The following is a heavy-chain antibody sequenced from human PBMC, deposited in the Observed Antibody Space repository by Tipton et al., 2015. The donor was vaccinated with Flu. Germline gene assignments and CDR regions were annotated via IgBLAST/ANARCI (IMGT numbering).Heavy chain of an antibody. CDR2: IYYSGST. J-gene: IGHJ4*02. D-gene: IGHD3-10*01. CDR3: ARLDAFGRTSLGFDY. Sequence: LRLSCSVSGGSISSYYWSWIRQPPGKGLEWIGYIYYSGSTNYNPSLKSRVTISVDSSKNQFSLKLSSVTAADTAVYYCARLDAFGRTSLGFDYWGQGTLVTVSS. V-gene: IGHV4-59*08. CDR1: GGSISSYY.